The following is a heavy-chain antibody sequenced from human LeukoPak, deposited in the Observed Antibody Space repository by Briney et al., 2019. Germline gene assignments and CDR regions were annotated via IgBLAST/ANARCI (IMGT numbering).Heavy chain of an antibody. Sequence: SETLSLTCAVYGGSFSGYYWSWIRQPPGKGLEWFGEINHSGSTNYNPSLKSRVTISVDTSKNQFSLKLSSVTAAVTAVYYCARQWLAPRRGYFDYWGQGTLVTVSS. V-gene: IGHV4-34*01. D-gene: IGHD6-19*01. CDR3: ARQWLAPRRGYFDY. CDR1: GGSFSGYY. J-gene: IGHJ4*02. CDR2: INHSGST.